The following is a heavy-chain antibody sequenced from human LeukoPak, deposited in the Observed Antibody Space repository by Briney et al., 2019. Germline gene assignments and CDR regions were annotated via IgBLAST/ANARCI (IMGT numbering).Heavy chain of an antibody. CDR3: ARVPRGYCSSTSCYRYLDP. CDR2: INHSGST. D-gene: IGHD2-2*02. Sequence: EWIXEINHSGSTNYNPSLKSRVTISVDTSKNQFSLKLSSVTAADTAVYYCARVPRGYCSSTSCYRYLDPWGQGTLVTVS. J-gene: IGHJ5*02. V-gene: IGHV4-34*01.